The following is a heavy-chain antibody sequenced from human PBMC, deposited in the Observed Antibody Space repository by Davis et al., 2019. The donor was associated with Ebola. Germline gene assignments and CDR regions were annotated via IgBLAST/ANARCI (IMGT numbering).Heavy chain of an antibody. V-gene: IGHV3-21*01. Sequence: GESLKISCAASGFTFSSYSMNWVRQAPGKGLEWVSSISSSSSYIYYADSVKGRFTISRDNAKNSLYLQMNSLRAEDTAVYYCARTEYSSSWRTPYYYYYYGMDVWGQGTTVTVSS. D-gene: IGHD6-13*01. J-gene: IGHJ6*02. CDR3: ARTEYSSSWRTPYYYYYYGMDV. CDR1: GFTFSSYS. CDR2: ISSSSSYI.